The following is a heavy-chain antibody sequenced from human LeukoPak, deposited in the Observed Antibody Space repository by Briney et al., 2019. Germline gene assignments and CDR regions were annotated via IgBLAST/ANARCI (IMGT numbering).Heavy chain of an antibody. CDR2: TYYRSKWYY. Sequence: SQTLSLTCAISGDSVSSNSATWNWIRRSPSRGLEWLGRTYYRSKWYYDYAVSVKSRVTIIPDTSRNQFSLQLNSVTPEDTAMYYCARREAGFDYWGQGTLVTVSS. CDR1: GDSVSSNSAT. J-gene: IGHJ4*02. V-gene: IGHV6-1*01. D-gene: IGHD6-19*01. CDR3: ARREAGFDY.